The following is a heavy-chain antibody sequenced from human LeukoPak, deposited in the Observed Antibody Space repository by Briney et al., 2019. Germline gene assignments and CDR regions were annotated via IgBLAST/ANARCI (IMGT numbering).Heavy chain of an antibody. CDR3: AKDLAWNLGAMDV. CDR1: GFSFSNYG. CDR2: VSESGGII. Sequence: GGSLRLSCAASGFSFSNYGMHWVRQAPGKGLEWVSLVSESGGIIQYADSVKGRFTISRDNAKNTMYLQMNSLRAEDTAIYHCAKDLAWNLGAMDVWGQGTTVTVSS. J-gene: IGHJ6*02. V-gene: IGHV3-23*01. D-gene: IGHD3-16*01.